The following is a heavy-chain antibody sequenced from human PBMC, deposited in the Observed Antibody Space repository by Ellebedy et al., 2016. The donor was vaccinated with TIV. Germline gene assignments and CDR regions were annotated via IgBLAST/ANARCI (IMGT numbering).Heavy chain of an antibody. V-gene: IGHV3-13*01. CDR2: SGAAGDT. CDR3: ARGGPGGDNWFFGL. J-gene: IGHJ2*01. D-gene: IGHD3-10*01. CDR1: GFSLTGSD. Sequence: PGGSLRLSCAASGFSLTGSDLHWVRRPTGKGLEWVSASGAAGDTYYPDSVRGRFTISRESAKNSFYLQMNSLTAGETAGYYCARGGPGGDNWFFGLWGRGTQVTVSS.